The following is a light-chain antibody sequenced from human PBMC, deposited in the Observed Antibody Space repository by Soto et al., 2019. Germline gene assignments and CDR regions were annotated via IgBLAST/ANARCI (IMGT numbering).Light chain of an antibody. Sequence: QSVLTQPASVSGSPGQSITISCTGTSSDVGGYNYVSWYQQHPGKAPKLMIYEVNKRPSEVSNRFSGCKSGNTASLTISGLQPEDEADYYCNSYTSRYTFVLGTGTKVTVL. V-gene: IGLV2-14*01. CDR2: EVN. CDR3: NSYTSRYTFV. CDR1: SSDVGGYNY. J-gene: IGLJ1*01.